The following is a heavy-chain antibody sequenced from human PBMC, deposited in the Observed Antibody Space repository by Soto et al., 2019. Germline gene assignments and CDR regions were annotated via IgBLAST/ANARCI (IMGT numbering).Heavy chain of an antibody. V-gene: IGHV4-31*03. CDR3: ARDHKGFNKAFDI. Sequence: QLQLQESGPGLVRPSQTLSLTCSVSGGSITSGGYYWGWIRQLPEKGLDWVAYVYSSGRTYYNPYLQSRLSISLDTSKNQFSLILRSVTAADTAVYYCARDHKGFNKAFDIWGQGAMVTVSS. CDR1: GGSITSGGYY. CDR2: VYSSGRT. J-gene: IGHJ3*02.